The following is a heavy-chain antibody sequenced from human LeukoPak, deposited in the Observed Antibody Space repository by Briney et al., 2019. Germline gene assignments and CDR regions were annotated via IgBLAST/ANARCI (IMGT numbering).Heavy chain of an antibody. V-gene: IGHV3-53*01. CDR2: NYGGGST. Sequence: TGRPLRRFAATSRVHVLTNIMSRGLQSPRKGLERVSVNYGGGSTYNADSLNGRFTVSRDNSSNTVVLQMNNLRAADTALYFCASAREYCGSAECYEYFQHWGQGTLVSVSS. D-gene: IGHD2-21*01. J-gene: IGHJ1*01. CDR1: RVHVLTNI. CDR3: ASAREYCGSAECYEYFQH.